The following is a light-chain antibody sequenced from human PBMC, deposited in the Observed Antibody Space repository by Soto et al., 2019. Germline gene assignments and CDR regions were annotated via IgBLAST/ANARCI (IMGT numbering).Light chain of an antibody. Sequence: QSVLPQPSSVSGSPGQSITISCTGTSSDVGGYNHVSWYQIHPGKAPKLIIYEVTSRPSGVSYRFSGSKSGNSASLTISGIQAEDEADYYCSSYASSSSYVFRGATKVTVL. CDR3: SSYASSSSYV. CDR2: EVT. CDR1: SSDVGGYNH. J-gene: IGLJ1*01. V-gene: IGLV2-14*01.